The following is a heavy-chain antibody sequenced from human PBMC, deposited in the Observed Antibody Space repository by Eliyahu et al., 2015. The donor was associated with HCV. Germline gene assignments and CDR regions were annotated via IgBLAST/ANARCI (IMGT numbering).Heavy chain of an antibody. V-gene: IGHV4-59*01. CDR2: IYYSGST. J-gene: IGHJ4*02. D-gene: IGHD5-12*01. Sequence: QVQLQESGPGLVKPSETLSLTCTVSGGSISSYYWSWIRQPPGKGLEWIGYIYYSGSTNYNPSLKSRVTISVDTSKNQFSLKLSSVTAADTAVYYCAGVRGGGYATADYWGQGTLVTVSS. CDR3: AGVRGGGYATADY. CDR1: GGSISSYY.